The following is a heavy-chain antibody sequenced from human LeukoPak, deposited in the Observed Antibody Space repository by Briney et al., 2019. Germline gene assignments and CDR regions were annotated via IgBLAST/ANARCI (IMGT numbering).Heavy chain of an antibody. CDR3: ATSPGWGTTYFFDY. Sequence: SVKVSCKASGGTFSSYAISWVRQAPGQGLEWMGGIIPIFGTANYAQKFQGRVTITADESTSTAYMELSSLRSEDTAVYYCATSPGWGTTYFFDYWGQGTLVTVSS. CDR2: IIPIFGTA. J-gene: IGHJ4*02. D-gene: IGHD3-16*01. V-gene: IGHV1-69*13. CDR1: GGTFSSYA.